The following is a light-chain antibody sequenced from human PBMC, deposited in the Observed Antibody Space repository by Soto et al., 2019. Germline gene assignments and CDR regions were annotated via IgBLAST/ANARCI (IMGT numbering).Light chain of an antibody. CDR2: AAS. Sequence: DIQMTQSPSSLSASIGDRITITCRASQVISNYLAWYQQKPGKVPKLLIYAASTLQSWVPSRFSDSGSGTDFTRTINNLQPEDFATYYCQKYNSASINFGHGTRLAIK. J-gene: IGKJ5*01. CDR3: QKYNSASIN. V-gene: IGKV1-27*01. CDR1: QVISNY.